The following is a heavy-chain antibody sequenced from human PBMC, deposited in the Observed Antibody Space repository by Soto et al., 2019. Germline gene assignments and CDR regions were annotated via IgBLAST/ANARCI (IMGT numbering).Heavy chain of an antibody. CDR2: IYWDDDK. Sequence: GPTLVNPTQTLTLTCTFSWFSLSTSGVGVGWIRQPPGKALEWLALIYWDDDKRYSPSLKSRLTITKDTSKNQVVLTMTNMDPVDTATYYCAHASPDPLRFFFDPWGQGTLVTVSS. CDR3: AHASPDPLRFFFDP. D-gene: IGHD3-3*01. V-gene: IGHV2-5*02. CDR1: WFSLSTSGVG. J-gene: IGHJ5*02.